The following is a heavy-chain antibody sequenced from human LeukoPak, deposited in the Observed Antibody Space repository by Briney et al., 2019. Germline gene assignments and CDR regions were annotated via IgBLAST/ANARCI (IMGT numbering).Heavy chain of an antibody. CDR3: ARYREVPY. CDR1: GFTFSSYE. Sequence: GGSLRLSCAASGFTFSSYEMNWVRQAPGKGLEWVSYIGSSGTTIYYADSVKGRFTISRDNAKNSLYLQMNSLRVEDTAVYYCARYREVPYWGQGTLVTVSS. J-gene: IGHJ4*02. D-gene: IGHD1-26*01. CDR2: IGSSGTTI. V-gene: IGHV3-48*03.